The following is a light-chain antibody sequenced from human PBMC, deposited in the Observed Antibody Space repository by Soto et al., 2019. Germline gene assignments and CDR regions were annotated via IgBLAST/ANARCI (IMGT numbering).Light chain of an antibody. CDR3: QHHYNWPIT. Sequence: EIVLTQSPGALSLSPGERATLSCWASESVSDFLAWYQQKPGQAPRLLMYGASTRATGIPARFSGSGSGTEFTLTISSLQSEDFAVYYCQHHYNWPITFGQGTRLEIK. J-gene: IGKJ5*01. CDR1: ESVSDF. CDR2: GAS. V-gene: IGKV3-15*01.